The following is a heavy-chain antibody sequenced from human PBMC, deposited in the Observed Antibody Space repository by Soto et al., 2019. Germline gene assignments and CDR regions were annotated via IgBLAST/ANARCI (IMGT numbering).Heavy chain of an antibody. CDR1: GGSISSYY. CDR3: ARIALHKHYDSSGKDNAFDI. Sequence: SETLSLTXPVSGGSISSYYWSWIRQPPGKGLEWIGYIYYSGSTSYNPSLKSRVTISVDTSKNQFSLKLSSVTAADTAVYYCARIALHKHYDSSGKDNAFDIWGQGTMVTVSS. CDR2: IYYSGST. V-gene: IGHV4-59*01. D-gene: IGHD3-22*01. J-gene: IGHJ3*02.